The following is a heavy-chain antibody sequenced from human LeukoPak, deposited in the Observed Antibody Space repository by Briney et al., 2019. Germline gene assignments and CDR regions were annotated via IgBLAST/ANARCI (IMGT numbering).Heavy chain of an antibody. J-gene: IGHJ6*02. CDR2: INPNSGDT. V-gene: IGHV1-2*02. CDR3: ARDFYGSASSKPYYYYYGMDV. CDR1: GYTXSDYY. D-gene: IGHD3-10*01. Sequence: ASVKVSCKASGYTXSDYYIQWVRQAPGQGLEWMGWINPNSGDTNFAQKFQGRVTMTRDTSISSAYMELSSLRSDDTAVYYCARDFYGSASSKPYYYYYGMDVWGQGTTVTVSS.